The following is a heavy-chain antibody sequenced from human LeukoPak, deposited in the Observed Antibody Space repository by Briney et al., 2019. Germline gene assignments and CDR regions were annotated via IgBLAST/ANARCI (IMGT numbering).Heavy chain of an antibody. J-gene: IGHJ4*02. D-gene: IGHD2-15*01. CDR2: ISSSGSTI. Sequence: GGSLRLSCAASGFTFSSYEMNWVRQAPGKGLEWVSYISSSGSTIYYADSVKGRFTISRDNAKNSLYLQMNSLRAEDTAVYYCARDHGGGSIAYRGQGTLVTVSS. V-gene: IGHV3-48*03. CDR1: GFTFSSYE. CDR3: ARDHGGGSIAY.